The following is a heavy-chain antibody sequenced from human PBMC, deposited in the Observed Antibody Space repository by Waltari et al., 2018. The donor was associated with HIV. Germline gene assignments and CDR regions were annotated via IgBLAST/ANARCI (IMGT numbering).Heavy chain of an antibody. CDR3: AREFSAAGTGY. J-gene: IGHJ4*02. CDR1: GFTFSSYS. Sequence: EVQLVESGGGLVQPGGSLRLSCAASGFTFSSYSMNWVRQAQGKGLEWVSYISSSSSTKYYAASVKGRFTISRDNAKNSLYLQMNILRAEDTAVYYCAREFSAAGTGYWGQGTLVTVSS. D-gene: IGHD6-13*01. CDR2: ISSSSSTK. V-gene: IGHV3-48*04.